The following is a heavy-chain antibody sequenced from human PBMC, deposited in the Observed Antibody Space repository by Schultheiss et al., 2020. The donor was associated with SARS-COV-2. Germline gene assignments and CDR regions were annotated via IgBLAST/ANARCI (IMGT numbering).Heavy chain of an antibody. V-gene: IGHV1-2*04. CDR1: GGSFSSYA. J-gene: IGHJ6*03. Sequence: ASVKVSCKASGGSFSSYAISWVRQAPGQGLEWMGWINPNSGGTNYAQKFQGWVTLTRVTSISTAYMELSSLVSDDTAVYYCARGGGITIFGVAPINNYYYYYYMDVWGKGTPVTVSS. D-gene: IGHD3-3*01. CDR2: INPNSGGT. CDR3: ARGGGITIFGVAPINNYYYYYYMDV.